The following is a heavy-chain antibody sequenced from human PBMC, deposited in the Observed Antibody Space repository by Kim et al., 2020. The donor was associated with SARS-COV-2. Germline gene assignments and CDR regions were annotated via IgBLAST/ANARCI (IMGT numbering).Heavy chain of an antibody. CDR2: MNPNSGNT. J-gene: IGHJ6*02. V-gene: IGHV1-8*01. CDR3: ARGLTFGGNYPYYYYYGMDV. D-gene: IGHD4-4*01. CDR1: GYTFTSYD. Sequence: ASVKVSCKASGYTFTSYDINWVRQATGQGLEWMGWMNPNSGNTGYAQKFQGRVTMTRNTSISTAYMELSSLRSEDTAVYYCARGLTFGGNYPYYYYYGMDVWGQGTTVTVSS.